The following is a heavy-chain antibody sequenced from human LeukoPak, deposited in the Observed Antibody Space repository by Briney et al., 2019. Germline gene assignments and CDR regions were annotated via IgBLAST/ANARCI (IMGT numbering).Heavy chain of an antibody. J-gene: IGHJ5*02. Sequence: PGGSLRLSCVASGFTFSDYPMNWVRQAPGKGLEWISYIDISSSSTYYADSVKGRFTISRDNAKNSLYLQMSSLRVEDTALYYCARGPPLFDPWGQGTLVTVSS. V-gene: IGHV3-48*04. CDR3: ARGPPLFDP. CDR2: IDISSSST. CDR1: GFTFSDYP.